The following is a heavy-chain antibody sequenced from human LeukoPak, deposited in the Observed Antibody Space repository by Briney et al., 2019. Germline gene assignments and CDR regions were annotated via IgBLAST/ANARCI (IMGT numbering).Heavy chain of an antibody. CDR1: GFTFSSYA. CDR2: ISNDGSNK. Sequence: PVGSLRLSCAASGFTFSSYAMHWGRQAPCKGLVCVSVISNDGSNKYFAGSVQGRFTISRDNSKNTLYLQMDSLRTEDTAVYYCARDPQGGAPDYFDYWGQGTLVTVSS. D-gene: IGHD3-16*01. J-gene: IGHJ4*02. V-gene: IGHV3-30-3*01. CDR3: ARDPQGGAPDYFDY.